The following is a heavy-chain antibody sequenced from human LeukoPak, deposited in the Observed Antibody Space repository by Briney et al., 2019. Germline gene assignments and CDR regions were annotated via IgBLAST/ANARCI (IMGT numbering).Heavy chain of an antibody. CDR3: ARLTMVREFGLGYYYYYMDV. J-gene: IGHJ6*03. D-gene: IGHD3-10*01. CDR2: INHSGNT. V-gene: IGHV4-34*01. CDR1: GFTFGRYA. Sequence: GSLRLSCAVSGFTFGRYAMHWVRQAPGKGLEWIGEINHSGNTNYNPSLKSRVTISVDTSKNQFSLRVSSVTAADTAVYYCARLTMVREFGLGYYYYYMDVWGKGTTVTVSS.